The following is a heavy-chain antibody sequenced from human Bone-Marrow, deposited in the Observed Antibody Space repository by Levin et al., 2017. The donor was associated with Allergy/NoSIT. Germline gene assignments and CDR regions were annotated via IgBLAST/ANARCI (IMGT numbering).Heavy chain of an antibody. Sequence: LRLSCTVSGGSITTGTYYWTWIRQHPGKGLEYIGYIFHTGHASYNPSLASRFSMSVDTSKNQFSLKVISVTAADTAVYYCARHYGDLHYFDYWGQGALVTVSS. CDR2: IFHTGHA. D-gene: IGHD4-17*01. CDR1: GGSITTGTYY. CDR3: ARHYGDLHYFDY. J-gene: IGHJ4*02. V-gene: IGHV4-31*03.